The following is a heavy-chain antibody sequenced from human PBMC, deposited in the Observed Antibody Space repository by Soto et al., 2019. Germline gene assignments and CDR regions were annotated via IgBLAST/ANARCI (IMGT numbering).Heavy chain of an antibody. D-gene: IGHD5-12*01. CDR1: GGTFSSYT. J-gene: IGHJ3*02. CDR3: ARFPPPSSSGYDFSPSDAFDI. CDR2: IIPILGIA. V-gene: IGHV1-69*02. Sequence: SVKVSCKASGGTFSSYTISWVRQAPGQGLEWMGRIIPILGIANYAQKFQGRVTITADKSTSTAYMELSSLRSEDTAVYYCARFPPPSSSGYDFSPSDAFDIWGQGTMVTVSS.